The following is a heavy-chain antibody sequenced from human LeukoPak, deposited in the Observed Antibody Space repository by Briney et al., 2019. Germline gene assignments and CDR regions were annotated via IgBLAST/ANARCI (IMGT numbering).Heavy chain of an antibody. CDR2: ISSSGSTI. CDR1: GFTFSSCA. V-gene: IGHV3-48*03. CDR3: AELGITMIGGV. Sequence: GGSLRLSCAASGFTFSSCAMSWVRQAPGKGLEWVSYISSSGSTIYYADSVKGRFTISRDNAKNSLYLQTNSLRAEDTAVYYCAELGITMIGGVWGKGTTVTISS. J-gene: IGHJ6*04. D-gene: IGHD3-10*02.